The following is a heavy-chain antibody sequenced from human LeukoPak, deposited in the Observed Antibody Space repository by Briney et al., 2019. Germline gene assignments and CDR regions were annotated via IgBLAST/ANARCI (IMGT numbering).Heavy chain of an antibody. Sequence: ASVKVSCKASGYTFTGYYMHWVRQAPGQGLEWMGWINPNSGGTNYAQKFQGRVTMTRDTSISTAYMELSRLRPDDTAVYYCASARYYYDSSGYYYSGLDAFDIWGQGTMVTVSS. V-gene: IGHV1-2*02. CDR2: INPNSGGT. CDR3: ASARYYYDSSGYYYSGLDAFDI. J-gene: IGHJ3*02. CDR1: GYTFTGYY. D-gene: IGHD3-22*01.